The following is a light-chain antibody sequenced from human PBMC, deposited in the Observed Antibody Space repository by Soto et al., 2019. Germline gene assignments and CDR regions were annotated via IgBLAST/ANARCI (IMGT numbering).Light chain of an antibody. CDR3: QQYVTSPLT. CDR1: QSVNNNF. V-gene: IGKV3-20*01. CDR2: DAS. Sequence: EIVLTQSPGTLSLSPGERATLSCRASQSVNNNFLAWYQQKPGQAPRLLIYDASSRATGIPDRFSGSGSGTDFTLTISRLEPEDFTVYSFQQYVTSPLTFGGGTKVEIK. J-gene: IGKJ4*01.